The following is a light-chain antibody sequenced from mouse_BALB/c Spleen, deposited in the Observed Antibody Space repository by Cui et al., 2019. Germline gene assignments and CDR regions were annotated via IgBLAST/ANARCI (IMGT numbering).Light chain of an antibody. J-gene: IGKJ5*01. CDR2: YAS. CDR1: QSIGTS. Sequence: DILLTQSPAILSVSPAERVSFSCRASQSIGTSIHWYQQRTNGSPRLIIKYASESISGIPSRFSGSGSGTDFTLSINSVESEDIADYYCQQSNSCPTELTFGAGTKLELK. V-gene: IGKV5-48*01. CDR3: QQSNSCPTELT.